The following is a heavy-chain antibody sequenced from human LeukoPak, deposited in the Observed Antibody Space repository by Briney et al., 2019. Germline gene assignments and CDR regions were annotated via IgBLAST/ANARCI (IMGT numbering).Heavy chain of an antibody. J-gene: IGHJ4*02. V-gene: IGHV3-23*01. D-gene: IGHD3-9*01. CDR2: ISGSGGST. CDR1: GFTFSSYA. Sequence: GGSLRLSCAASGFTFSSYAMSWVRQAPGKGLEWVSAISGSGGSTYYADSVKGRFTISRDNSKNTLYLQMNSLRAEDTAVYYCAKGSASIGYFDSDYWGQGTLVTVSS. CDR3: AKGSASIGYFDSDY.